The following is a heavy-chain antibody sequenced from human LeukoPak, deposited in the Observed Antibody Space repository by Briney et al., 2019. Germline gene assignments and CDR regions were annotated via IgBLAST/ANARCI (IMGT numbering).Heavy chain of an antibody. V-gene: IGHV3-23*01. D-gene: IGHD3-22*01. Sequence: GGSLRLSCAASGFTFGSYAMSWVRQGPGKGLEWVSSISGSGGSTYYANSVKGRFTISRDNSKNTLYLQMNSLRAEDTAVYYCAKHPYDSSGYYYDYWGQGTLVTVSS. CDR3: AKHPYDSSGYYYDY. CDR2: ISGSGGST. J-gene: IGHJ4*02. CDR1: GFTFGSYA.